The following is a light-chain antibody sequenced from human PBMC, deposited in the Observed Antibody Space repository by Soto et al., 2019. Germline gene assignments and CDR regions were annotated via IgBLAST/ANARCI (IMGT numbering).Light chain of an antibody. Sequence: EIVMTQSPATLSVSPGERVTLSGRASQSISNNLAWYQHKPGRAPRVLIYDASTRATGIPVRFSGSGSGTEFTLTISSLQSDDFAVYYCQQYNNWPPKHTFGQGTKVDIK. CDR2: DAS. CDR3: QQYNNWPPKHT. J-gene: IGKJ2*01. CDR1: QSISNN. V-gene: IGKV3-15*01.